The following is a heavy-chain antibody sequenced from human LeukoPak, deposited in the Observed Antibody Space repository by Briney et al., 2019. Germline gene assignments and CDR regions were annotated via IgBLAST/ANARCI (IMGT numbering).Heavy chain of an antibody. J-gene: IGHJ4*02. CDR1: GFTVSSNY. CDR3: ARTGENGDFFDY. V-gene: IGHV3-66*02. CDR2: IYSGGST. D-gene: IGHD4-17*01. Sequence: PGGSLRLSCAASGFTVSSNYMSWVRQAPGKGLEWVSVIYSGGSTYYADSVKGRFTISRDNSKNTLSLQMNSLRAEDTAVYYCARTGENGDFFDYWSQGTLVTVSS.